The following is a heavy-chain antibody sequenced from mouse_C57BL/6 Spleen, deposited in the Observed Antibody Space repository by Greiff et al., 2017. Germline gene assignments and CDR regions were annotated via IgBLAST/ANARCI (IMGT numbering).Heavy chain of an antibody. V-gene: IGHV1-76*01. Sequence: QVQLQQSGAELVRPGASVKLSCKASGYTFTDYYINWVKQRPGQGLEWIARIYPGSGNTYYNEKFKGKATLTAEKSSSTAYMQLSSLTSEDSAVYFCARSPYDGSSYPVAYWGQGTLVTVSA. D-gene: IGHD1-1*01. CDR3: ARSPYDGSSYPVAY. CDR2: IYPGSGNT. J-gene: IGHJ3*01. CDR1: GYTFTDYY.